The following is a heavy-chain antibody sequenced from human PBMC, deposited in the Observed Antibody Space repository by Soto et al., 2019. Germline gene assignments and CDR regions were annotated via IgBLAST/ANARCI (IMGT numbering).Heavy chain of an antibody. D-gene: IGHD2-2*01. V-gene: IGHV3-30*18. CDR1: GFNFSSYG. CDR2: ISYDGSHK. CDR3: AKGLVKTSSWPAD. Sequence: HVQLVESGGGVVQPGRSLRLSCAVSGFNFSSYGMHWVRQAPGKGLEWVAVISYDGSHKASADSVKGRFAISRDNSKNTLSLQMNSLRVEDTAVYYCAKGLVKTSSWPADWGQGTLVTVSS. J-gene: IGHJ4*02.